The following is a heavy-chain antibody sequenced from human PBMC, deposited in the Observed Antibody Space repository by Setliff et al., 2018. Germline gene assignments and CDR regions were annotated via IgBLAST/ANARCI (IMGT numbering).Heavy chain of an antibody. J-gene: IGHJ4*02. CDR2: IYHSGDA. V-gene: IGHV4-59*08. Sequence: SETLSLTCTVSGGSISSHYWSWIRQPPGEGLEWIGYIYHSGDARYNLSLKSRVTISVDTSKNQFSLKLSSVTAADTAVYYCARHEEGHCDGGSCPYYFDYWGQGTLVTVSS. D-gene: IGHD2-15*01. CDR3: ARHEEGHCDGGSCPYYFDY. CDR1: GGSISSHY.